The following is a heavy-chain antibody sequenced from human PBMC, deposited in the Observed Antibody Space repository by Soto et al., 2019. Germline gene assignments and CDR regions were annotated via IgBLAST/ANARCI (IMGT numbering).Heavy chain of an antibody. D-gene: IGHD2-2*01. V-gene: IGHV1-69*13. J-gene: IGHJ6*02. CDR3: AKAMIPARPYYYYGMDV. CDR2: IIPIFGTA. Sequence: GASVKVSCKASGSTFSSYAISWVRQAPGQGLEWMGGIIPIFGTANYAQKFQGRVTITADESTSTAYMELNSLRAEDTAVYYCAKAMIPARPYYYYGMDVWGQGTTVTVSS. CDR1: GSTFSSYA.